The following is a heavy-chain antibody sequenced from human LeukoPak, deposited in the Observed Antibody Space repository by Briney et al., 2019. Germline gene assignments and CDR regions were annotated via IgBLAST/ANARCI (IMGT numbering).Heavy chain of an antibody. CDR3: ARHAGSYYTYNFDY. V-gene: IGHV4-39*01. D-gene: IGHD3-22*01. Sequence: SETLSLTCTVSGGSIRSSSYYWGWIRQPPGKGLEWIGSIYYSGSTNYKPSLRSRVTISVDTSKNQLSLKLSSVTAADTAVYYCARHAGSYYTYNFDYWGQGTLVTVSS. CDR2: IYYSGST. J-gene: IGHJ4*02. CDR1: GGSIRSSSYY.